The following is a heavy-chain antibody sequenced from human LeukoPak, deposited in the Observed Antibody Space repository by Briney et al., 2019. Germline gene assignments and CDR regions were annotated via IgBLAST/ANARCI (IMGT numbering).Heavy chain of an antibody. CDR2: IRSSGTNT. D-gene: IGHD1-26*01. CDR3: ARSMIVGATRSGYFNS. CDR1: GFTFSSYA. Sequence: GGSLRLSCAASGFTFSSYAMSWIRQAPGKGLEWVASIRSSGTNTYYVDSVKGRFTISRDNAKNSLFLQMNSLRAEDTAVYYCARSMIVGATRSGYFNSWGQGTLVTVSS. J-gene: IGHJ4*02. V-gene: IGHV3-23*01.